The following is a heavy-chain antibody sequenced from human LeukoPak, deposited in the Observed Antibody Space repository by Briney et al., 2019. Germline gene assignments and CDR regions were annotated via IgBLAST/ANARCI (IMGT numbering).Heavy chain of an antibody. V-gene: IGHV3-21*01. Sequence: GGSLRLSCWPSGFRFQHYHVQWVRQAPGKGLEWVSSISGRSSHIYYGDSVKGRFAISRDNAKNSLYLQMNSLGAEDTTVYFGRRGFPPRRTSSAADWGGEGILVTVSS. D-gene: IGHD6-25*01. J-gene: IGHJ4*02. CDR3: RRGFPPRRTSSAADW. CDR2: ISGRSSHI. CDR1: GFRFQHYH.